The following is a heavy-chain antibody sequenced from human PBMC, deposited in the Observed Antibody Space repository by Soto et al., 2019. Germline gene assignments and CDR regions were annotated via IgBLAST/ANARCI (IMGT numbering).Heavy chain of an antibody. Sequence: SETLSLTCTVSGGSISSGGSYWSWIRQHPGKGLEWIGYIYYSGSSYYNPSLKSRVTISVDTSKNQFSLKLTSVTAADTAVYYCARGTLVGRGDFDYRGQGSLVTVSS. J-gene: IGHJ4*02. D-gene: IGHD2-15*01. V-gene: IGHV4-31*03. CDR1: GGSISSGGSY. CDR2: IYYSGSS. CDR3: ARGTLVGRGDFDY.